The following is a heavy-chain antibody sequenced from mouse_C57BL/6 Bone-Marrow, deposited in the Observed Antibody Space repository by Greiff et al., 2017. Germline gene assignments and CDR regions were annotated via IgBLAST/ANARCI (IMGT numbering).Heavy chain of an antibody. D-gene: IGHD2-12*01. Sequence: EVQLQQSGTVLARPGASVKMSCKTSGYTFTSYWMHWVKQRPGQGLEWIGDIYPGNSDTSYNQKFKGKAKLTAVTSASTAYMELSSLTNEDSAVYYCAKAHHYRAFAYWGQGTLVTVSA. CDR1: GYTFTSYW. J-gene: IGHJ3*01. V-gene: IGHV1-5*01. CDR2: IYPGNSDT. CDR3: AKAHHYRAFAY.